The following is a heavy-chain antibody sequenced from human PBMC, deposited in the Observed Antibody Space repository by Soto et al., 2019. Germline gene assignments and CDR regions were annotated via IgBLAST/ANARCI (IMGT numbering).Heavy chain of an antibody. D-gene: IGHD3-10*01. CDR2: IYYSGST. CDR1: GDTISTGVYT. V-gene: IGHV4-30-2*03. Sequence: SETLSLTCDVSGDTISTGVYTWAWIRQPPGKALEWIGSIYYSGSTYYNPSLKSRVTISVDTSKNQFSLKLSSVTAADTAVYYCARSNATYGSGTFVWGQGTMVTVSS. CDR3: ARSNATYGSGTFV. J-gene: IGHJ3*01.